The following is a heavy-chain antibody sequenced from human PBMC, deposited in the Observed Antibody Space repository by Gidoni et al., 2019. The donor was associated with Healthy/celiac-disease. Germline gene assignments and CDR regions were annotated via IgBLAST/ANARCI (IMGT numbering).Heavy chain of an antibody. CDR2: ISSSSSYI. CDR3: ARDLGRFLEPRSGLVDV. D-gene: IGHD3-3*01. CDR1: GFTFSSYS. V-gene: IGHV3-21*01. J-gene: IGHJ6*04. Sequence: EVQLVESGGGLVKPGGSLRLSCAASGFTFSSYSMNWVRQAPGKGLEWVSSISSSSSYIYYADSVKGRFTISRDNAKNSLYLQMNSLRAEDTAVYYCARDLGRFLEPRSGLVDVWGKGTTVTVSS.